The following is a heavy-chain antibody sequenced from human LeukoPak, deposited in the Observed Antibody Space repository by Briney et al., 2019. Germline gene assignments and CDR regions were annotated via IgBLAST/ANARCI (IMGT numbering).Heavy chain of an antibody. CDR3: ARGPHYDYVWGSYRPCYFDY. V-gene: IGHV3-48*02. D-gene: IGHD3-16*02. J-gene: IGHJ4*02. CDR2: ISSSSSTI. CDR1: GFTFSSYS. Sequence: PGGSPRLSCAASGFTFSSYSMNWVRQAPGKGLEWVSYISSSSSTIYYADSVKGRFTISRDNAKNSQYLQMNSLRDEDTAVYYCARGPHYDYVWGSYRPCYFDYWGQGTLVTVSS.